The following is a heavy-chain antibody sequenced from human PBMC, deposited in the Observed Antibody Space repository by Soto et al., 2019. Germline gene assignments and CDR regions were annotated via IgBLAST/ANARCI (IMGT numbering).Heavy chain of an antibody. CDR1: GVSIINNY. V-gene: IGHV4-4*07. CDR2: VYSRGRT. J-gene: IGHJ4*02. CDR3: ARREDTFDF. Sequence: SETLSLTCAVSGVSIINNYWTWIRQPAGKGLEWLGRVYSRGRTTYNPSLKSRLTMSVDTSKNQFSLHLSSVTAADTAVYYCARREDTFDFWGQGMLVTVSS.